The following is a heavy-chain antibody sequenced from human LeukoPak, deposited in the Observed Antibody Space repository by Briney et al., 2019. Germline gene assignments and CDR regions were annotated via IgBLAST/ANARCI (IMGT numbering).Heavy chain of an antibody. CDR1: GGTFSSYA. V-gene: IGHV1-69*05. CDR2: IIPIFGTA. Sequence: GSSVKVSCKASGGTFSSYAISWVRQAPGQGLEWMGGIIPIFGTANYAQKFQGRVTITTDESTSTAYMELSSLRSEDTAVYYCARDRVDRYCSGGSCHDSFDYWGRGTLVTVSS. J-gene: IGHJ4*02. CDR3: ARDRVDRYCSGGSCHDSFDY. D-gene: IGHD2-15*01.